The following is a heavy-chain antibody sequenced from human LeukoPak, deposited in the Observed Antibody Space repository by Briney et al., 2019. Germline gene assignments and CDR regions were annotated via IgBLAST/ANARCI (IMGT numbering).Heavy chain of an antibody. CDR1: GYTFTGYY. D-gene: IGHD2-15*01. Sequence: ASVKVSCKASGYTFTGYYMHWVRQAPGQGLEWMGWINPNSGGTNYAQKFQGRVTMTRDTSISTAYMELSRLRSDDTAVYYCARECCSGGSCYGLSDYWGQGTLVTVSS. CDR2: INPNSGGT. V-gene: IGHV1-2*02. CDR3: ARECCSGGSCYGLSDY. J-gene: IGHJ4*02.